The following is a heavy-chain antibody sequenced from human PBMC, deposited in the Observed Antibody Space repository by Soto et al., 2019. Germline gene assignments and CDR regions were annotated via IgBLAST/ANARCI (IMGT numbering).Heavy chain of an antibody. Sequence: PGGSLRLSCAASGFTFSSYSMNWVRQAPGKGLEWVSSISSSSSYIYYADSVKGRFTISRDNAKNSLYLQMNSLRAEDTAVYYCARDLTMYYDSRPDFDYWGQGTLVTVS. D-gene: IGHD3-3*01. CDR3: ARDLTMYYDSRPDFDY. V-gene: IGHV3-21*01. CDR1: GFTFSSYS. CDR2: ISSSSSYI. J-gene: IGHJ4*02.